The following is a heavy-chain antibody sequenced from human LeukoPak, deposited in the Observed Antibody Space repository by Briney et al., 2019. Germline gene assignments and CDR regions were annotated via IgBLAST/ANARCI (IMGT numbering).Heavy chain of an antibody. Sequence: GGSLRLSCAASGFIFSSSEMNWVRQAPGKGLEWVSYISSSGYTIYYADSVKGRFTISRDNAKNSLYLQMNSLRAEDTAVYYCVTNFDPDVDWGQGTLVTVSS. CDR2: ISSSGYTI. D-gene: IGHD3-9*01. CDR1: GFIFSSSE. CDR3: VTNFDPDVD. J-gene: IGHJ4*02. V-gene: IGHV3-48*03.